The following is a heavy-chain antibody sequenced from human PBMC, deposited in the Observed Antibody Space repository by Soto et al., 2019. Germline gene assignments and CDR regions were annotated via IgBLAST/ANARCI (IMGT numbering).Heavy chain of an antibody. Sequence: SLILSYEASGLLRSPSWLHSDRQVPGRGLELVARLSSDGFRAAYAEFVNGRFFISREIPRNPLSLQMSSRRADDTAVYYCARDLGGPDYWGRGTSVTVSS. D-gene: IGHD3-16*01. J-gene: IGHJ4*02. CDR3: ARDLGGPDY. CDR2: LSSDGFRA. V-gene: IGHV3-74*03. CDR1: GLLRSPSW.